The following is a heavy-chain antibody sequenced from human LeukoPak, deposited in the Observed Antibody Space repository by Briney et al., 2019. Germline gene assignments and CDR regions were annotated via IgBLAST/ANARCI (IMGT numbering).Heavy chain of an antibody. CDR3: AIDVLLTSSPDAFDI. J-gene: IGHJ3*02. Sequence: SETLSLTCTVSGDSVTSRGYSWTWIRQPPGKGLEWIGYISYSGDTHYNSSLKSRLTISVDASKNQFSLRLTSVTAADTAVYFCAIDVLLTSSPDAFDIWGRGTMVLVSA. CDR1: GDSVTSRGYS. CDR2: ISYSGDT. D-gene: IGHD2-21*02. V-gene: IGHV4-31*03.